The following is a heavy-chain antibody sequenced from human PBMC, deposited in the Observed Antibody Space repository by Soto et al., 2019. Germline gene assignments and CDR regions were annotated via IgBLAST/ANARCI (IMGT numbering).Heavy chain of an antibody. CDR2: ISSSSSTI. CDR1: GFTFSSYS. CDR3: ARTQQLVYYYYGMDV. D-gene: IGHD6-13*01. V-gene: IGHV3-48*02. J-gene: IGHJ6*02. Sequence: EVQLVESGGGLVQPGGSLRLSCAASGFTFSSYSMNWVRQAPGKGLEWVSYISSSSSTIYYADSVKGRFTISRDNAKNSLYLQMNSLRDEDTAVYYCARTQQLVYYYYGMDVWGQGTTVTVSS.